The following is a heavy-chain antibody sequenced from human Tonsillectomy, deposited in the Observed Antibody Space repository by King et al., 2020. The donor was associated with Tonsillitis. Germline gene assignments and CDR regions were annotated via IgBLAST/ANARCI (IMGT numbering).Heavy chain of an antibody. D-gene: IGHD3-22*01. CDR3: ARVARYDGSNYLWFDP. Sequence: VQLQESGPGLVKPSQTLSLTCAVAGCSIRSGGHYWTWIRQHPGKGLEWIGYICSTGSTYYNPPLKSRVTIAVDTSKNQFSPKVNSVTAADTAVYFCARVARYDGSNYLWFDPWGQGTRVTVSS. CDR2: ICSTGST. V-gene: IGHV4-31*11. CDR1: GCSIRSGGHY. J-gene: IGHJ5*02.